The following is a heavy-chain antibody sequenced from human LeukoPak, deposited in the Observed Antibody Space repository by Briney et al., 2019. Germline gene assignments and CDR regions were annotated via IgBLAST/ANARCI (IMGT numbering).Heavy chain of an antibody. J-gene: IGHJ4*02. V-gene: IGHV3-48*04. CDR2: ISSGGSSI. D-gene: IGHD3-10*01. CDR3: ARGKSRYYGSGSYLDY. CDR1: GFTFSSYW. Sequence: GGSLRLSCAASGFTFSSYWMTWVRQVPGKGLEWVSYISSGGSSIYYADSVKGRFTISRDNAKNSLSLQMNSLRAEDTAVYYCARGKSRYYGSGSYLDYWGQGTLVTVSS.